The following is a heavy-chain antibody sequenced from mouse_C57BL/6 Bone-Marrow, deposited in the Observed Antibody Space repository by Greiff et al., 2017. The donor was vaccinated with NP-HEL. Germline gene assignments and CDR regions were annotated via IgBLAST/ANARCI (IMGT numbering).Heavy chain of an antibody. CDR1: GYTFTDYY. D-gene: IGHD2-4*01. CDR3: AREAIYYDPWFAY. Sequence: EVQLQQSGPVLVKPGASVKMSCKASGYTFTDYYMNWVKQSHGKSLEWIGVINPYNGGTSYNQKFKGKATLTVDKSSSTAYMELNSLTSEDSAVYYCAREAIYYDPWFAYWGQGTLVTVSA. CDR2: INPYNGGT. J-gene: IGHJ3*01. V-gene: IGHV1-19*01.